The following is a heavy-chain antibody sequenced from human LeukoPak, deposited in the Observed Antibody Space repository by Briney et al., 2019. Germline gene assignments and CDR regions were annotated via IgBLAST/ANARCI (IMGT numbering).Heavy chain of an antibody. CDR2: ISYDGSNK. Sequence: GGSLRLSCAASGFTFSSYAMRWVRQAPGKGLEWVAVISYDGSNKYYADSVKGRFTISRDNSKNTLYLQMNSLRAEDTAVYYCARGATRDYYYYGMDVWGQGTTVTVSS. J-gene: IGHJ6*02. CDR3: ARGATRDYYYYGMDV. V-gene: IGHV3-30-3*01. CDR1: GFTFSSYA.